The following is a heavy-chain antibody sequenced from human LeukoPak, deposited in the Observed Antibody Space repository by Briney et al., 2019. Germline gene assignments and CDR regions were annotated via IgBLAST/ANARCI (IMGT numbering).Heavy chain of an antibody. J-gene: IGHJ3*02. D-gene: IGHD3-22*01. CDR2: ISSSSSYI. CDR1: GFTFSSYS. Sequence: GGSLRLSCAASGFTFSSYSMNWVRQAPGKGLEWVSSISSSSSYIYYADSVKGRFTISRDNSKNTLYLQMNSLRAEDTAVYYCAKLASYYYDSSGYYHDAFDIWGQGTMVTVSS. CDR3: AKLASYYYDSSGYYHDAFDI. V-gene: IGHV3-21*01.